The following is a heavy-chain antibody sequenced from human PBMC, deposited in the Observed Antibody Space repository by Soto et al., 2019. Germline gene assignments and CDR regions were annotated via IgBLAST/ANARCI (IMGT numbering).Heavy chain of an antibody. CDR3: ARVDYVWGSYLYNWFDP. CDR2: INAGNGNT. J-gene: IGHJ5*02. V-gene: IGHV1-3*01. D-gene: IGHD3-16*02. Sequence: ASVKVSCKASGYSFTSLDINWVRQAPGQRLEWMGWINAGNGNTKYSQKFQGRVTITRDTSASTAYMELSSLRSEDTAVYYCARVDYVWGSYLYNWFDPWGQGTLVTVSS. CDR1: GYSFTSLD.